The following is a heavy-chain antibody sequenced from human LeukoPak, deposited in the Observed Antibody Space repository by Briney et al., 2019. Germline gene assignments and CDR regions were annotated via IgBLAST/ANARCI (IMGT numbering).Heavy chain of an antibody. Sequence: ASVKVSCKASGGTFSTFPISWVRQAPGQGLEWIGGIIPIFGPNYAQKFQGRATISADLATATAYMELSSLTSEDTSVYYCATGKDRSGYYYSPDYWGQGTLVAVSS. CDR3: ATGKDRSGYYYSPDY. J-gene: IGHJ4*02. CDR1: GGTFSTFP. CDR2: IIPIFGP. V-gene: IGHV1-69*13. D-gene: IGHD3-22*01.